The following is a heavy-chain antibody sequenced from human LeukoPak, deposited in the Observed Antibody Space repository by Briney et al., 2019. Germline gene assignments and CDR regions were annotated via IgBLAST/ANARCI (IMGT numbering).Heavy chain of an antibody. CDR2: IYYSGST. V-gene: IGHV4-59*12. CDR1: DGSINRYY. J-gene: IGHJ6*02. D-gene: IGHD3-10*01. Sequence: PSETLSLTCTVSDGSINRYYWSWIRQPPGKGLEWIGYIYYSGSTNYNPSLKSRVTISVDTSKNQFSLKLSSVTAADTAVYYCARGNVLLWFGESYYGMDVWGQGTTVTVSS. CDR3: ARGNVLLWFGESYYGMDV.